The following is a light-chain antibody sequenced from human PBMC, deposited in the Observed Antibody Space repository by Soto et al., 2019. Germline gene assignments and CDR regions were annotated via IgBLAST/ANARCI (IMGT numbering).Light chain of an antibody. Sequence: QAVLTQPASVSGSPGQSITISCSGTSSDVGGYIYVSWYQQHPGKAPKLMIYEVSNRPSGVSNRFSGSKSGNTASLTISGLQAEDEADYYCSSYTSISTVVFGGGTQLTVL. CDR1: SSDVGGYIY. CDR2: EVS. V-gene: IGLV2-14*01. J-gene: IGLJ3*02. CDR3: SSYTSISTVV.